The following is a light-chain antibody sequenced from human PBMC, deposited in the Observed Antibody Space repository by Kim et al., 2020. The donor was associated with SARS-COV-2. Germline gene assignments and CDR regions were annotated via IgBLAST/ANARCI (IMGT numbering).Light chain of an antibody. J-gene: IGKJ2*01. Sequence: DIRMTQSPSTLSASVGDRVTITCRASQSISSWLAWYQQKPGKAPKLLIYKASSLESGVPSRFSGSGSGTEFTLTISSLQPDDFATYYCQQYNSYSLYTFGQGTKLEI. CDR2: KAS. V-gene: IGKV1-5*03. CDR3: QQYNSYSLYT. CDR1: QSISSW.